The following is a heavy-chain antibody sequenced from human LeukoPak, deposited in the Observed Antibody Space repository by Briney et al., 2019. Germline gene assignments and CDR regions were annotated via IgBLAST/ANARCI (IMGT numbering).Heavy chain of an antibody. Sequence: GGSLRLSCAASGFTFSSYAMHWVRQAPGKGLEWVAVISYDGSNKYYADSVKGRFTISRDNSKNTLYLQMNSLRAEDTAVYYCAKRRQWLASPYYHYGMDVWGQGTTVTVSS. CDR1: GFTFSSYA. CDR2: ISYDGSNK. V-gene: IGHV3-30*18. J-gene: IGHJ6*02. CDR3: AKRRQWLASPYYHYGMDV. D-gene: IGHD6-19*01.